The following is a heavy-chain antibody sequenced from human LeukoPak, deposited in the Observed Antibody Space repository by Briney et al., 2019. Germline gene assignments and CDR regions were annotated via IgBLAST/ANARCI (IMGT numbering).Heavy chain of an antibody. CDR3: AKEQTSSGFFDY. Sequence: PGGSLRLSCVVSGFIFRSNAMSWVRQAPGKGLEWVSTISGSGGSTYYADSVKGRFTISRDNSKNTLYLQMNSLRAEDTAIYYCAKEQTSSGFFDYWGQGTLVTVSS. CDR1: GFIFRSNA. J-gene: IGHJ4*02. D-gene: IGHD2-2*01. V-gene: IGHV3-23*01. CDR2: ISGSGGST.